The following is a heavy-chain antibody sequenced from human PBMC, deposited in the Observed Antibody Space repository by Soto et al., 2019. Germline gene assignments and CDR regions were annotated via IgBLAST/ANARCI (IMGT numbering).Heavy chain of an antibody. CDR1: GGSISSNSYY. CDR2: VYYSGST. Sequence: QLQLQESGPGLVKPSETLSLTCTVSGGSISSNSYYWGWIRQPPGKGLEWIGNVYYSGSTYYSPSLKSRVTISADTSKKQFSLKLNSVSAAATAVYYCARLVGFGAHWYFDLWGRGTLVTVSS. V-gene: IGHV4-39*01. CDR3: ARLVGFGAHWYFDL. D-gene: IGHD3-10*01. J-gene: IGHJ2*01.